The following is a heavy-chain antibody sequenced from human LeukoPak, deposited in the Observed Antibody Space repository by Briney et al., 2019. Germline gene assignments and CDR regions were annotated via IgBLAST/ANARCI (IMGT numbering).Heavy chain of an antibody. CDR3: ARGSDIAAAVKIYGSEF. J-gene: IGHJ4*02. Sequence: GGSLRLSCEASGFTFSNFWMHCVRQVPGKGLLWVSRINGDGSSTSYADPVKGRFTTPRDNAKNTLYLQMNSLRVEDTAVYYCARGSDIAAAVKIYGSEFWGQGTLVTVSS. CDR2: INGDGSST. V-gene: IGHV3-74*01. D-gene: IGHD6-13*01. CDR1: GFTFSNFW.